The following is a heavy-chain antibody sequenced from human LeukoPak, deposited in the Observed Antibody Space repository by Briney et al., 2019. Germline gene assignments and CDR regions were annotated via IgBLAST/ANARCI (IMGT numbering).Heavy chain of an antibody. J-gene: IGHJ6*02. Sequence: VASVKVSCKASGYTFTGYYMHWVRQAPGKGLEWMGGFDPEDGETIYAQKFQGRVTMTEDTSTDTAYMELSSLRSEDTAVYYCATGGTYYYYGMDVWGQGTTVTVSS. D-gene: IGHD3-16*01. CDR3: ATGGTYYYYGMDV. CDR1: GYTFTGYY. CDR2: FDPEDGET. V-gene: IGHV1-24*01.